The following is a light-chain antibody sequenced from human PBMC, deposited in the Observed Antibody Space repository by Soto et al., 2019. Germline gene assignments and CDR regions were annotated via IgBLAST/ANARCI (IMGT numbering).Light chain of an antibody. Sequence: QLVLTQSPSATASLGASVKLTCTLSSGHSTFAIAWHQQQPGKGPRYLMKLNSDGSHKKGDGIPGRFSGSSSGAERYLSISGLQSDDEADYYCQTWAPGIVVFGGGTKLTVL. V-gene: IGLV4-69*01. CDR3: QTWAPGIVV. CDR2: LNSDGSH. J-gene: IGLJ2*01. CDR1: SGHSTFA.